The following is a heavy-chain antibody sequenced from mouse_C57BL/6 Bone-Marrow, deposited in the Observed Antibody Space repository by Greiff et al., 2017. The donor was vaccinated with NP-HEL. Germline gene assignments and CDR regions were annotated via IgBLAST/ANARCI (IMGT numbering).Heavy chain of an antibody. CDR1: GYTFTSYW. Sequence: QVQLQPGAELVKPGASVKMSCKASGYTFTSYWITWVKQRPGQGLEWIGDIYPGSGSTNYNEKFKSKATLTVDTSSSTAYMQLSSLTSEDSAVYYCARDYYGSSDWGQGTTLTVSS. CDR2: IYPGSGST. CDR3: ARDYYGSSD. D-gene: IGHD1-1*01. V-gene: IGHV1-55*01. J-gene: IGHJ2*01.